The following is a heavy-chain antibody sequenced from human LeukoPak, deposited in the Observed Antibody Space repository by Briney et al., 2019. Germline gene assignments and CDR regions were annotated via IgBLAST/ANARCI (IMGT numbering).Heavy chain of an antibody. J-gene: IGHJ4*02. CDR3: ARDQGVYFDY. CDR2: IYYSGST. CDR1: GGSISSSSYY. Sequence: SETLSLTCTVSGGSISSSSYYWSWIRQPPGKGLEWIGYIYYSGSTKYNPSLKSRVTISVDTSKNQFSLKLSSVIAADTALYYCARDQGVYFDYWGQGTLVTVSS. V-gene: IGHV4-61*01.